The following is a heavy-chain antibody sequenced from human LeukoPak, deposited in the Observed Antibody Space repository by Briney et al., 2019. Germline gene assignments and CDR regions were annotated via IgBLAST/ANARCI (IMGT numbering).Heavy chain of an antibody. Sequence: GGSLRLSCAASGFTFGSYWMGWVRQAPGKGLEWVANIKQDASEKRYVDPVKGRFTISRDNAKNSLYLQMNSLRAEDTAVYYCARAPATNEWRCMDYWGQGTLVTVSS. CDR2: IKQDASEK. V-gene: IGHV3-7*01. J-gene: IGHJ4*02. CDR3: ARAPATNEWRCMDY. CDR1: GFTFGSYW. D-gene: IGHD2-8*02.